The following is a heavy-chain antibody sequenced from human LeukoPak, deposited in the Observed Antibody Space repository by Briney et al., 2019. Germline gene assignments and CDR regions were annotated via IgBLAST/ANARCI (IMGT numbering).Heavy chain of an antibody. V-gene: IGHV3-23*01. J-gene: IGHJ4*02. Sequence: GGSLRLSCAVSGFTFSSYAMSWVRQAPGKGLEWVSVISGSGGSTYYSDSVKGWFTISRDNSKNTLYLQMNSLRAEDTAVYYCGSSAPRIVGASKGPSDCGQGTLVTVSS. CDR3: GSSAPRIVGASKGPSD. CDR1: GFTFSSYA. D-gene: IGHD1-26*01. CDR2: ISGSGGST.